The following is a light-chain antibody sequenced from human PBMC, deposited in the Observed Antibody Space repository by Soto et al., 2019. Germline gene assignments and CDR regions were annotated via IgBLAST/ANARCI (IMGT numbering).Light chain of an antibody. CDR2: QAS. V-gene: IGKV3-20*01. CDR1: QSVSANY. Sequence: EIVLTQSPGTLSLSPGERATLSCRASQSVSANYLAWYQRKPGQAPRLLIYQASNRPTDIPDRFNGSGSRTDFALTINRLEPEDFAVYFCQQYARSQITFGQGTKLEIK. CDR3: QQYARSQIT. J-gene: IGKJ2*01.